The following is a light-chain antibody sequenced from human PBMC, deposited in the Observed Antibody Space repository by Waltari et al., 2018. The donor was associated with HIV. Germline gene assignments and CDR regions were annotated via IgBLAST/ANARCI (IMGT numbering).Light chain of an antibody. J-gene: IGLJ3*02. Sequence: QSALTQPPSASGSPGQSVTISCTGSSSDVGGYKYVSWYQQLPGKAPQLILDEASERPSGVPDRFSGSKSGNTAYLTVSGLQAEDEAEYYCSSYAASESLMFGGGTKLTVL. CDR3: SSYAASESLM. CDR1: SSDVGGYKY. CDR2: EAS. V-gene: IGLV2-8*01.